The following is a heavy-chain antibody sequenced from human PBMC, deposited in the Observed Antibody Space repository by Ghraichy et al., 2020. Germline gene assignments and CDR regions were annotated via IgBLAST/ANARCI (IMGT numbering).Heavy chain of an antibody. V-gene: IGHV3-30*03. Sequence: GGSLRLSCEASSFITIKNYGMHWVRQAPGKGLEWLAAVSYDGTRTYYADSVKGRLTVSRDNSKDTLFLQMNSLRPEDTAVYYCATDRLTTSFYFYGMDVWGPGTTVTVSS. CDR1: FITIKNYG. CDR3: ATDRLTTSFYFYGMDV. D-gene: IGHD4/OR15-4a*01. CDR2: VSYDGTRT. J-gene: IGHJ6*02.